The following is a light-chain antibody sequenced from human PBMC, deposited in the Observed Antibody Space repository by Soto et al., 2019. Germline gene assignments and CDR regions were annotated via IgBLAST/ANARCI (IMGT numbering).Light chain of an antibody. Sequence: DVQLNQSPTFLSASVGDRVTITCRASQYISSHLAWYQQIPGKGPKLLIYAASTLQSGVPSRFSGSGSGTDFTLAISSLQTEDFATYYCQQVNGYPHTFGQGTKLEIK. CDR3: QQVNGYPHT. V-gene: IGKV1-9*01. J-gene: IGKJ2*01. CDR1: QYISSH. CDR2: AAS.